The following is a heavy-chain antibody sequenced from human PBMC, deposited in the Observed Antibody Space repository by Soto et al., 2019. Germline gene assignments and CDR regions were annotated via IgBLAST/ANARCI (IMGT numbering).Heavy chain of an antibody. CDR1: GFTFSSYG. V-gene: IGHV3-33*01. D-gene: IGHD1-26*01. CDR2: IWYDGSNK. CDR3: ARSLPKGELDGMDV. J-gene: IGHJ6*02. Sequence: QVQLVESGGGVVQPGRSLRLSCAASGFTFSSYGMHWVRQAPGKGLEWVAVIWYDGSNKYYADSVKGRFTISRDNSKNTLYLQMNSLRAEDTAVYYCARSLPKGELDGMDVWGQGTTVTVSS.